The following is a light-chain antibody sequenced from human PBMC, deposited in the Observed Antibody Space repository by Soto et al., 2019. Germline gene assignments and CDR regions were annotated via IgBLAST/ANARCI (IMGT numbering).Light chain of an antibody. CDR3: SSYTGSSTLYV. J-gene: IGLJ1*01. CDR1: TSDVGDYNL. CDR2: DVS. V-gene: IGLV2-14*01. Sequence: QSALTQPASVSGSPGQSIAISCTGTTSDVGDYNLVSWYQQHPGKAPKLMIYDVSSRPSGISNRFSGSKSGNTASLTISGLQAEDEADYYCSSYTGSSTLYVFGTGTKVTVL.